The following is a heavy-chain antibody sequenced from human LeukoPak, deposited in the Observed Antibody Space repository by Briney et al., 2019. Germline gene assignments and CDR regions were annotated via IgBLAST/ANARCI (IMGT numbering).Heavy chain of an antibody. Sequence: GSLRLSCAASGFTFSSYAMSWVRQAPGKGLEWVSAISGSGGSTYYADSVKGRFTISRDNSKNTLYLQMNSLRAEDTAVYHCAKAYFLNWGSGYYYYYGMDVWGQGTTVTVSS. V-gene: IGHV3-23*01. D-gene: IGHD2/OR15-2a*01. CDR3: AKAYFLNWGSGYYYYYGMDV. CDR2: ISGSGGST. CDR1: GFTFSSYA. J-gene: IGHJ6*02.